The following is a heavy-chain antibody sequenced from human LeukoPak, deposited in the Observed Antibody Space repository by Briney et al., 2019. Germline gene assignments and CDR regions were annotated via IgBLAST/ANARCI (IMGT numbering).Heavy chain of an antibody. CDR3: ASSDGSGWVYPLYGMDV. Sequence: PSETLSLTCTVSGGSISSYYWSWIRQPAGKGLEWIGRIYTSGNTNYNPSLKSRVSISEDTSTNQFSLKLSSVTAADTAVYYCASSDGSGWVYPLYGMDVWGQGTTVTVSS. CDR2: IYTSGNT. D-gene: IGHD6-19*01. J-gene: IGHJ6*02. V-gene: IGHV4-4*07. CDR1: GGSISSYY.